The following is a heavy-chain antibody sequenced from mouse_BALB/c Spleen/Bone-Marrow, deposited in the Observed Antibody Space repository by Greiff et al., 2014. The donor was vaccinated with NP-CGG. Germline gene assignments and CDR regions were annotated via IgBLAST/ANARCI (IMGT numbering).Heavy chain of an antibody. Sequence: EVKLEESGGGLVQPGGSLRLSCATSGFTFTDYCMSWVRQPPGKALEWLGFIRNKANGYTTEYSASVKGRFTISRDNSQSILYLQMNTLRAEDSATYYCARDKNYGSYWYFDVWGAGTTVTVSS. J-gene: IGHJ1*01. CDR3: ARDKNYGSYWYFDV. CDR2: IRNKANGYTT. V-gene: IGHV7-3*02. CDR1: GFTFTDYC. D-gene: IGHD2-1*01.